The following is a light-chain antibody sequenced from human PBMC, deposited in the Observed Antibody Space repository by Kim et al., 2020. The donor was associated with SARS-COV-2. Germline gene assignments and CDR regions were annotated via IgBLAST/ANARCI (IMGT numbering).Light chain of an antibody. Sequence: GQSITISCTGSSSDICGYNYVSWYQQHPGKAPKLMIYDVSDRSSGVSTRFSGSKSGNTASLTISGLQAEDEADYYCSSYTSTSTLVFGTGTKVTVL. J-gene: IGLJ1*01. CDR1: SSDICGYNY. V-gene: IGLV2-14*03. CDR2: DVS. CDR3: SSYTSTSTLV.